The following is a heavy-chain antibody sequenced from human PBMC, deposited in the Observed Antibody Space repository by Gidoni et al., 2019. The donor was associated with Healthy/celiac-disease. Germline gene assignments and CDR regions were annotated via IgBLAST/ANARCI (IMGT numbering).Heavy chain of an antibody. D-gene: IGHD2-15*01. CDR2: ISAYNGNT. Sequence: QVQLVQSGAEVKKPGASVKVACKASGYTFTSYGISWVRQAPGQGLEWMGWISAYNGNTNYAQKLQGRVTMTTDTSTSTAYMELRSLRSDDTAVYYCARDFVAVVVAATPGDYWGQGTLVTVSS. J-gene: IGHJ4*02. V-gene: IGHV1-18*01. CDR1: GYTFTSYG. CDR3: ARDFVAVVVAATPGDY.